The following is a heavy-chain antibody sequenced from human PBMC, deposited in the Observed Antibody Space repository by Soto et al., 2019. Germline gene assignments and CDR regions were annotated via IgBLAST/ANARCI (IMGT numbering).Heavy chain of an antibody. Sequence: QITLKESGPTLVRPTQTLTLTCSFSGFSLNTNGMGVGWIRQPPGKALEWLAFIYWDEDKRYSPSLKTRLTVTTDTSKNEVVLTLTSLDPLDTGTYYGAGCNYESGLDVWGQGTTVTVSS. D-gene: IGHD1-26*01. CDR1: GFSLNTNGMG. J-gene: IGHJ6*02. CDR3: AGCNYESGLDV. V-gene: IGHV2-5*02. CDR2: IYWDEDK.